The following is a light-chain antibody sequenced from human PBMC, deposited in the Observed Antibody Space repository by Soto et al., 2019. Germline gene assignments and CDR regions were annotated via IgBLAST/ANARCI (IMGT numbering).Light chain of an antibody. V-gene: IGKV3-15*01. CDR2: GAS. CDR1: QSVSDN. CDR3: QQYNNWPPEYI. J-gene: IGKJ2*01. Sequence: EIVMTQSPATLSVSPGERATLSCRASQSVSDNLAWYQQKPGQAPRLLIHGASTRATGIPARFSGSGSGTEFTLTISSLQSEDFAVYYCQQYNNWPPEYIFGQGTKLEIK.